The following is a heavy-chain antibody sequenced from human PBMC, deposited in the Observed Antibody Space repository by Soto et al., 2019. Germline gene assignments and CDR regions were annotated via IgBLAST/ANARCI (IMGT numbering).Heavy chain of an antibody. V-gene: IGHV5-51*01. CDR2: IYPGDSDT. D-gene: IGHD3-10*01. CDR1: GYSFTSYW. Sequence: GESLKISCKGSGYSFTSYWIGWVRQMPGKGLEWMGIIYPGDSDTRYSPSFQGQVTISADKSISTAYLQWSSLKASDTAMYYCATTRFGGKYYNGMDVWGQGTTVTVSS. CDR3: ATTRFGGKYYNGMDV. J-gene: IGHJ6*02.